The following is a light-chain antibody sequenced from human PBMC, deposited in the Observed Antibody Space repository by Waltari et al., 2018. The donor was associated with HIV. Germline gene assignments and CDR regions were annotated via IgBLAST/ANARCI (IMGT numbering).Light chain of an antibody. V-gene: IGLV2-11*01. J-gene: IGLJ1*01. CDR3: CSYSCCSYV. CDR2: DVN. Sequence: QSALTQPRSVSGSPGQSVTISCTGSASDVGGYHYVSWYQQHPGKTPKRLIYDVNKRPSGVPGRFCGSKSGNTASLTISGLQTEDEADYYCCSYSCCSYVFGTATKVTVL. CDR1: ASDVGGYHY.